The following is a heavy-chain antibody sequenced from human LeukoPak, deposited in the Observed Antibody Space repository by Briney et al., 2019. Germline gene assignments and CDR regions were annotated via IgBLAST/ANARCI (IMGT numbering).Heavy chain of an antibody. CDR3: ARAGDYDFDY. CDR2: MNPNSGNT. Sequence: ASVKVSCKASGGTFSSYAINWVRQATGQGLEWMGWMNPNSGNTGYAQKFQGRVTMTRNTSISTAYMELSSLRSEDTAVYYCARAGDYDFDYWGQGTLVTVSS. J-gene: IGHJ4*02. CDR1: GGTFSSYA. V-gene: IGHV1-8*02. D-gene: IGHD4-17*01.